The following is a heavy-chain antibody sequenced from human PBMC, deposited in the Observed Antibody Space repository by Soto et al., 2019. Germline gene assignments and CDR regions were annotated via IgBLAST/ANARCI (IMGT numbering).Heavy chain of an antibody. CDR2: ISAYNGNT. CDR1: GYTFTSYG. CDR3: ARDHRSGWYNWFDP. V-gene: IGHV1-18*01. Sequence: ASVKVSCKASGYTFTSYGISWVRQAPGQGLEWMGWISAYNGNTNYAQKLQGRVTMTTDTSTSTACMELRSLRSDDTAVYYCARDHRSGWYNWFDPWGQGTLVTVSS. D-gene: IGHD6-19*01. J-gene: IGHJ5*02.